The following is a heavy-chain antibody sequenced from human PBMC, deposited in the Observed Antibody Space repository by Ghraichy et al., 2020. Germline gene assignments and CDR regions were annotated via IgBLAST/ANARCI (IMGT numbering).Heavy chain of an antibody. CDR3: ARRVVVVPSAPHPHGMDV. V-gene: IGHV3-74*01. D-gene: IGHD2-21*01. Sequence: GGSLRLSCAASGFTFRSYWMHWVRQVPGKGLVWVSHINRDGSSTAYADSVKGRFTISRDNAKNTLFLQVNSLRVEDTGIYYCARRVVVVPSAPHPHGMDVGGRGTAVTVPS. J-gene: IGHJ6*02. CDR1: GFTFRSYW. CDR2: INRDGSST.